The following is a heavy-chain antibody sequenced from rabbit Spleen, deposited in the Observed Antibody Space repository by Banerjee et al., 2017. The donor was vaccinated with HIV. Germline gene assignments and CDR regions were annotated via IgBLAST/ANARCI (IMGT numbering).Heavy chain of an antibody. CDR2: ISAGSGNT. J-gene: IGHJ4*01. CDR1: GIDFSSSDY. Sequence: QQQLEESGGGLVKPEGSLTLTCTASGIDFSSSDYMCWVRQAPGRGLEWIALISAGSGNTYYTTWAKGRFTISKTSSTTVTLQMTSLTAADTATYFCANYGGNSGYNLWGQGTLVTVS. CDR3: ANYGGNSGYNL. V-gene: IGHV1S45*01. D-gene: IGHD1-1*01.